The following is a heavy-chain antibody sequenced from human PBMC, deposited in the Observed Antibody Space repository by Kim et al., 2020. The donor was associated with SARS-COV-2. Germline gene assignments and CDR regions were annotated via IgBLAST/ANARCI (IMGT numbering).Heavy chain of an antibody. CDR3: ARGTHFTSFKVYYYYGMDV. CDR1: GGSVSSGSYY. V-gene: IGHV4-61*01. J-gene: IGHJ6*02. Sequence: SETLSLTCTVSGGSVSSGSYYWSWIRQPPGKGLEWIGYIYYSGSTNYNPSLKSRVTISVDTSKNQFSLKLSSVTAADTAVYYCARGTHFTSFKVYYYYGMDVWGQGTTVTVSS. D-gene: IGHD2-2*01. CDR2: IYYSGST.